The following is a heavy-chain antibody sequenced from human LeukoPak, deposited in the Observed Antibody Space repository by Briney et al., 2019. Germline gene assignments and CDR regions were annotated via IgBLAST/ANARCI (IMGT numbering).Heavy chain of an antibody. CDR2: IHQNGGTE. CDR3: ARDLSSRDAY. Sequence: GGSLRLSCAASGFTVSSYWMSWVRQAPGEGLEWVACIHQNGGTEYYVDSVKGRFAISRDNTKNSLYLQMNSLTIEDTAVYYCARDLSSRDAYWGQGTLVTVS. D-gene: IGHD6-13*01. V-gene: IGHV3-7*03. CDR1: GFTVSSYW. J-gene: IGHJ4*02.